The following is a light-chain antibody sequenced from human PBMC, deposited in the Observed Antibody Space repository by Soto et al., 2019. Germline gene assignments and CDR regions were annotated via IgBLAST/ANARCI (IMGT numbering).Light chain of an antibody. CDR1: QDISNY. CDR2: DAS. Sequence: DVQMTQSPSSLSASVGDTITITCQATQDISNYLNWYQQKPGEAPKLLIYDASKLETGVPSRFSGSGSGTDFTFTISSLQPEDFATYHCQQYVHLPITFGQGTRLEIK. CDR3: QQYVHLPIT. V-gene: IGKV1-33*01. J-gene: IGKJ5*01.